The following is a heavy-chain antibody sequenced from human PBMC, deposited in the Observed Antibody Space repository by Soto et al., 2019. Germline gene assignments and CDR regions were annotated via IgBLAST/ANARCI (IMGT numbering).Heavy chain of an antibody. J-gene: IGHJ4*02. CDR3: ASRFEDYYDYIWGSYRKFDY. Sequence: SETLSLTCAVSGGSISSSNWWTWVRQPPGKGLEWIGEIYHSGSTNYNPSLKSRVTISVDKSKNQFSLKLSSVTAADTAVYYCASRFEDYYDYIWGSYRKFDYWGQGTLVTVSS. CDR1: GGSISSSNW. CDR2: IYHSGST. V-gene: IGHV4-4*02. D-gene: IGHD3-16*02.